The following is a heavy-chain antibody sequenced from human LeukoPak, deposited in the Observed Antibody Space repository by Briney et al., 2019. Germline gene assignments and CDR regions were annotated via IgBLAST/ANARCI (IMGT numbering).Heavy chain of an antibody. J-gene: IGHJ5*02. CDR3: ARGKGELQPNWFDP. V-gene: IGHV4-31*03. D-gene: IGHD3-16*01. CDR2: IYYSGST. Sequence: PSETLSLTCTVSGGSISSGGYYWSWIRQHPGKGLEWIGYIYYSGSTYYNPSLKSRVTISVDTSKNQFSLKLSSVTAADTAVYYCARGKGELQPNWFDPWGQGTLVTVSS. CDR1: GGSISSGGYY.